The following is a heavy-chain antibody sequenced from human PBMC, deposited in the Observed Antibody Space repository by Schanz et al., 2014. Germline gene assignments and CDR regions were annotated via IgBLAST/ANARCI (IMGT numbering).Heavy chain of an antibody. CDR3: AKDLLYGAPMPLNHLDY. Sequence: VQLVESGGGLVKPGGSLRLSCEASEFTFSSYKMNWVRQAPGKGLEWVAAMSYDGSIKYYGDSVKGRFTISRDNSKNTLYLQMNSLRAEDTAVYYCAKDLLYGAPMPLNHLDYWGQGTLVTVSS. J-gene: IGHJ4*02. V-gene: IGHV3-30*18. D-gene: IGHD2-2*01. CDR1: EFTFSSYK. CDR2: MSYDGSIK.